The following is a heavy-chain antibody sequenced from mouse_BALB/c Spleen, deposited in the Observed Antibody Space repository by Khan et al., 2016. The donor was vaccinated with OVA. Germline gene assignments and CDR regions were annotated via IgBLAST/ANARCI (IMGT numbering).Heavy chain of an antibody. J-gene: IGHJ2*01. CDR1: GYSITSGYG. CDR3: GSTGRIKY. V-gene: IGHV3-2*02. CDR2: LSYSGST. Sequence: EVQLQESGPGLVKPSQSLSLTCTVTGYSITSGYGWNWIRQSPGNKLEWMGYLSYSGSTNYNPSLKSRISITRDTSKNQFFLQLNSVTTEDTATXSCGSTGRIKYWGQSTTLTVSS. D-gene: IGHD1-1*01.